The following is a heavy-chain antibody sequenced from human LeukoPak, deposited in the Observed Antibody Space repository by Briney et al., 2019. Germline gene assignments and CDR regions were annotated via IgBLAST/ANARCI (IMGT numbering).Heavy chain of an antibody. CDR3: ARHGGRFLEWLLDV. Sequence: SETLSLTCTVSGGSISSYYWGWLRQPAGKGLEWIGRIYTSGSTNYNPSLKSRVTMSVDTSKNQFSLKLSSVTAADTAVYYCARHGGRFLEWLLDVWGKGTTVTVSS. CDR2: IYTSGST. CDR1: GGSISSYY. V-gene: IGHV4-4*07. D-gene: IGHD3-3*01. J-gene: IGHJ6*04.